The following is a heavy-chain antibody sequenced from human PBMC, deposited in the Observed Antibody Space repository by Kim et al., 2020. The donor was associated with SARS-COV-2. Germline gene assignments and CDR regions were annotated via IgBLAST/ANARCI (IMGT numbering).Heavy chain of an antibody. Sequence: SETLSLTCAVYGGSFSGYYWSWIRQPPGKGLEWIGEINHSGSTNYNPSLKSRVTISVDTSKNQFSLKLSSVTAADTAVYYCAREGNIVVVVAALSRGSWFDPWGQGTLVTVSS. V-gene: IGHV4-34*01. J-gene: IGHJ5*02. CDR2: INHSGST. CDR1: GGSFSGYY. D-gene: IGHD2-15*01. CDR3: AREGNIVVVVAALSRGSWFDP.